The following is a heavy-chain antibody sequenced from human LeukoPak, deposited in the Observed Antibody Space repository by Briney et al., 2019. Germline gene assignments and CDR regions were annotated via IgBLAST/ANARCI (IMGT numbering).Heavy chain of an antibody. CDR2: IYTSGST. J-gene: IGHJ5*02. D-gene: IGHD6-19*01. Sequence: PSETLSLTCTVSGGSISSYYWSWIRQPAGKGLEWIGRIYTSGSTNYNPSLKSRVTISVDTSKDQFSLKLSSVTAADTAVYYCARARLYSSDVPGWFDPWGRGILVTVSS. V-gene: IGHV4-4*07. CDR1: GGSISSYY. CDR3: ARARLYSSDVPGWFDP.